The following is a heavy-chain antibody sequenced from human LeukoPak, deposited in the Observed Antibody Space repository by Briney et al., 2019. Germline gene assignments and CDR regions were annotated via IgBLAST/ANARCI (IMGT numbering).Heavy chain of an antibody. CDR1: GFTFSSYA. J-gene: IGHJ3*02. V-gene: IGHV3-30-3*01. D-gene: IGHD3-22*01. CDR2: ISYDGSNK. Sequence: PGGSLRLSRAASGFTFSSYAMHWVRQAPGKGLEWVAVISYDGSNKYYADSVKGRFTISRDNSKNTLYLQMNSLRAEDTAVYYCARDSPYYYDSSGFHAFDIWGQGTMVTVSS. CDR3: ARDSPYYYDSSGFHAFDI.